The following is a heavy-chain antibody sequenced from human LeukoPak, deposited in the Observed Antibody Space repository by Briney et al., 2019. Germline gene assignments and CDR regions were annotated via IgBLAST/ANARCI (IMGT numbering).Heavy chain of an antibody. J-gene: IGHJ4*02. CDR2: ISGSGGST. Sequence: GGSLRLSCAASGFTFSDYAMSWVRQAPGKGLEWVSVISGSGGSTYYADSVKGRFTISRDNSKNTLYLQMNSLRVEDTAMYYCAKRPYGSGNYYESHFDYWGQGTLVTVSS. CDR3: AKRPYGSGNYYESHFDY. CDR1: GFTFSDYA. V-gene: IGHV3-23*01. D-gene: IGHD3-10*01.